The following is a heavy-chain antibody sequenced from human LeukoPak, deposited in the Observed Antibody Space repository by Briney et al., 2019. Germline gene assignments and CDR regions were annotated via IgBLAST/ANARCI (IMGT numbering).Heavy chain of an antibody. CDR1: GGSISSSSYY. V-gene: IGHV4-39*07. CDR2: IYYSGCT. CDR3: ARIRYTWNYELDY. J-gene: IGHJ4*02. Sequence: PSETLSFTCTVSGGSISSSSYYWCGIRQPPGKRLEWIGSIYYSGCTYYNSSLKSRVTISVDTSKHQFSLKLSSVTAADTAVYYCARIRYTWNYELDYWGQGTLVTVSS. D-gene: IGHD1-7*01.